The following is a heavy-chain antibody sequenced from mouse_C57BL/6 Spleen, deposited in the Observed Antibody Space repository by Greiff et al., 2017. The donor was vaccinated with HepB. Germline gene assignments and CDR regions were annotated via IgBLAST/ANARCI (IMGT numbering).Heavy chain of an antibody. CDR2: INPNNGGT. CDR1: GYTFTDYN. Sequence: EVKLQQSGPELVKPGASVKMSCKASGYTFTDYNMHWVKQSHGKSLEWIGYINPNNGGTSYNQKFKGKATLTVNKSSSTAYMELRSLTSEDSAVYYCARPWDLAWFAYWGQGTLVTVSA. V-gene: IGHV1-22*01. J-gene: IGHJ3*01. D-gene: IGHD4-1*01. CDR3: ARPWDLAWFAY.